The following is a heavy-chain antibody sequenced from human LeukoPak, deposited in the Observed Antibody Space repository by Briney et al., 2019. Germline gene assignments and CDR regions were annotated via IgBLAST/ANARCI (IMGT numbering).Heavy chain of an antibody. D-gene: IGHD3-3*01. CDR3: ARDAFGDITIFGVAVEGFDY. J-gene: IGHJ4*02. CDR1: GFTVSSNY. Sequence: GGSLRLSCAASGFTVSSNYMSWVRQAPGKGLEWVSVIYSGGSTYYADSVKGRFTISRDNSKNTLYLQMNSLRAEDTAVYYCARDAFGDITIFGVAVEGFDYWGQGTLVTVSP. CDR2: IYSGGST. V-gene: IGHV3-66*01.